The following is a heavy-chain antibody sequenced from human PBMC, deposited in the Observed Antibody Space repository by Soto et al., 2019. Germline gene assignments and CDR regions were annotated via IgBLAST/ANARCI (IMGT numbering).Heavy chain of an antibody. CDR1: GFTFSRNW. Sequence: EVQLVESGGGLVQPGGSLRLSYAASGFTFSRNWMHWVRQAPGKGLVWLSRINSDGTTTTYADSVKGRFTISRDNSKNTVYLQINNLRADDTAVYYCATVGTGSYNWFDPWGQGTLVTVSS. CDR3: ATVGTGSYNWFDP. J-gene: IGHJ5*02. D-gene: IGHD6-13*01. V-gene: IGHV3-74*01. CDR2: INSDGTTT.